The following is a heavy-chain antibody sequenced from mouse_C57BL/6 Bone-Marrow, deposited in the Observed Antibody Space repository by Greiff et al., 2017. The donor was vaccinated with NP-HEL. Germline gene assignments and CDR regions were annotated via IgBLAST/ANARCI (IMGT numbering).Heavy chain of an antibody. CDR1: GFTFSDYG. V-gene: IGHV5-17*01. D-gene: IGHD1-1*01. J-gene: IGHJ4*01. CDR2: ISSGSSTI. Sequence: DVKLVESGGGLVKPGGSLKLSCAASGFTFSDYGMHWVRQAPEKGLEWVAYISSGSSTIYYADTVKGRFTISRDNAKNTLFLQMTSLRSEDTAMYYCARPLGSSYDYAMDYWGQGTSVTVSS. CDR3: ARPLGSSYDYAMDY.